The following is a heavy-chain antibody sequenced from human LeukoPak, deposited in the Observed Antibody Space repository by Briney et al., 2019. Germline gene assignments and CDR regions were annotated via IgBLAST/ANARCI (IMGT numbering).Heavy chain of an antibody. V-gene: IGHV3-7*01. Sequence: GGSLRLSCAASGFTFSNYWMSWVRQAPGKGLEWVANIKQDGSEKYYVDSVKGRFTISRDNTKNSLYLQMNSLRAEDTAVYYCARGRYCISANCFYFDYWGQGTPVTVSS. CDR1: GFTFSNYW. CDR3: ARGRYCISANCFYFDY. CDR2: IKQDGSEK. D-gene: IGHD2-2*01. J-gene: IGHJ4*01.